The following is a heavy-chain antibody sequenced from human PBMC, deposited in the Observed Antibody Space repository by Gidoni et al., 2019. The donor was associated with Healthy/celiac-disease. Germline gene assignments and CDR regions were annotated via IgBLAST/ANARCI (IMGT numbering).Heavy chain of an antibody. CDR1: GYTFTSYD. V-gene: IGHV1-46*01. Sequence: QVQLVQSGAEVKKPGASVKVSCKASGYTFTSYDMHWVRQAPGQGLECMGITTPSGGSTSYAQKFQGRVTMTRATSTSTDYMELGSLRSEDTAVYYCARDSTERLFDYWGQGTLVTVSS. CDR3: ARDSTERLFDY. D-gene: IGHD1-1*01. CDR2: TTPSGGST. J-gene: IGHJ4*02.